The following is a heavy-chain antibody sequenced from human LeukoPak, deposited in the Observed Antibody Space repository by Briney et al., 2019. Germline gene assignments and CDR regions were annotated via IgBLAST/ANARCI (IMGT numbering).Heavy chain of an antibody. V-gene: IGHV5-51*01. CDR3: ARRRSRSGGRCYEDFDY. D-gene: IGHD2-15*01. CDR2: IYPGDSDT. CDR1: GYSFSSYW. Sequence: GESLKISCKGSGYSFSSYWVGWVRQMPGKGLEWMGIIYPGDSDTRYSPSFRGQVTISADKSISTAYLQWSSLKASDTAMYYCARRRSRSGGRCYEDFDYWGQGSLVTVSS. J-gene: IGHJ4*02.